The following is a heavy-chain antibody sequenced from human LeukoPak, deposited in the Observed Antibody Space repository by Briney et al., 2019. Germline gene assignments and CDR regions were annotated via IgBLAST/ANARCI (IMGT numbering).Heavy chain of an antibody. Sequence: PSETLSLTCTVSGGSISSYYWSWIRQPAGKGLEWIGRIYTSGSTNYNPSLKSRVTMSVDTSKNQFSLKLSSVTAADTAVYYCARAGSRGLTHENFDYRGQGTLVTVSS. V-gene: IGHV4-4*07. J-gene: IGHJ4*02. CDR2: IYTSGST. CDR1: GGSISSYY. CDR3: ARAGSRGLTHENFDY. D-gene: IGHD5-12*01.